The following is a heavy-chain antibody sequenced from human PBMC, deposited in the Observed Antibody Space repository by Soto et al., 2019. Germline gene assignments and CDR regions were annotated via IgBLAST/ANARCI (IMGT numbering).Heavy chain of an antibody. CDR1: GGSISSSSYY. V-gene: IGHV4-39*01. CDR3: ARRNRYDDSSGYPEYYFDY. J-gene: IGHJ4*02. Sequence: SETLSLTCTVSGGSISSSSYYWGWIRQPPGKGLEWIGSIYYSGSTYYNPSLKSRVTISVDTSKNQFSLKLSSVTAADTAVYYCARRNRYDDSSGYPEYYFDYWGQGTLVTVSS. CDR2: IYYSGST. D-gene: IGHD3-22*01.